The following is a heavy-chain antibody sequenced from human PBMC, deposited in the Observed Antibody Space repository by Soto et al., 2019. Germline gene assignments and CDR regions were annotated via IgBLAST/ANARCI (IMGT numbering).Heavy chain of an antibody. CDR3: AHSTLTGYYDY. CDR2: IYWDDDK. D-gene: IGHD3-9*01. J-gene: IGHJ4*02. V-gene: IGHV2-5*02. CDR1: GFSLSTSRVG. Sequence: QITLKESGPTLVNPTQTLTLTCTFSGFSLSTSRVGVGWIRQPPGKAMEWLALIYWDDDKRYSPSLKSRLTFTKDTAKNHVVLTMTNMDPVDTDTYYCAHSTLTGYYDYWGQGTLVTVSS.